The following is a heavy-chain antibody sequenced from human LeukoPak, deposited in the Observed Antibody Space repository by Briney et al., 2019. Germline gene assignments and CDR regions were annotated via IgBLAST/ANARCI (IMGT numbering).Heavy chain of an antibody. D-gene: IGHD5-12*01. J-gene: IGHJ4*02. CDR3: ARGIVATIQDY. Sequence: GGSLRLSCVASGFTFRSYVLSWVRQAPGKGLEWVSALSGSGESTYYADAVKGRFTISRDNSKNTLYLQMNSLRADDTAVYYCARGIVATIQDYWGQGTLVTVSS. CDR2: LSGSGEST. V-gene: IGHV3-23*01. CDR1: GFTFRSYV.